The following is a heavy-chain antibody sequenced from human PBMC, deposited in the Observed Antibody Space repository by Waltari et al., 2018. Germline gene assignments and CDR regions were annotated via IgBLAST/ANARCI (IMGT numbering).Heavy chain of an antibody. CDR2: VHRTGRT. V-gene: IGHV4-4*02. CDR1: GDSISSNSW. CDR3: ARDRGRGIYLDS. D-gene: IGHD2-15*01. Sequence: QVKLQESGPGLVKPSETLSLTCDVSGDSGDSISSNSWWSWVRQSPGKGLEWIGQVHRTGRTNYSPSFEGRVTVSIDTSNNQFSLKMAFATAADTALYYCARDRGRGIYLDSWGQGTLVTVSP. J-gene: IGHJ4*02.